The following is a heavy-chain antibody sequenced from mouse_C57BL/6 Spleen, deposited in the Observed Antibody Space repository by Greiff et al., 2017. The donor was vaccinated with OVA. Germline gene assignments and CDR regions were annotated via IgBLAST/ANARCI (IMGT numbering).Heavy chain of an antibody. CDR2: ISSGSSTI. CDR1: GFTFSDCG. CDR3: ARPIHYYGSSPLDY. V-gene: IGHV5-17*01. Sequence: EVQGVESGGGLVKPGGSLKLSCAASGFTFSDCGMHWVRQAPEKGLEWVAYISSGSSTIYYADTVQGRFTISRDNAKNTRFLQMTSLRSEDTAMYYCARPIHYYGSSPLDYWGQGTTLTVSS. J-gene: IGHJ2*01. D-gene: IGHD1-1*01.